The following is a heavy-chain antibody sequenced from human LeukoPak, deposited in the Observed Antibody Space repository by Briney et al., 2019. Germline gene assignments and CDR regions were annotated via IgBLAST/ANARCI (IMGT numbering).Heavy chain of an antibody. J-gene: IGHJ4*02. CDR3: ARAGITMVRGPISD. V-gene: IGHV4-59*01. D-gene: IGHD3-10*01. CDR1: GGSISSYY. CDR2: IYYSGST. Sequence: SETLSLTCTVSGGSISSYYWSWIRQPPGKGLEWFGYIYYSGSTNYNPSLKSRVTISVDTSKNQFSLKLSSVTAADTAVYYCARAGITMVRGPISDWGQGTLVTVSS.